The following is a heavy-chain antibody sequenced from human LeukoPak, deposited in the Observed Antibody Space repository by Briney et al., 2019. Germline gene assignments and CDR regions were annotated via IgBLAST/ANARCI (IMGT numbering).Heavy chain of an antibody. CDR2: IYHGGPT. CDR3: ARLLGSSYYSFDS. V-gene: IGHV4-39*01. D-gene: IGHD3-22*01. J-gene: IGHJ4*02. CDR1: GGSITSNYHY. Sequence: SETLSLTCTVSGGSITSNYHYWGWIRQPPGKGLEWMGNIYHGGPTYYSPSLQSRITISVDTSKNQFHVKLRSVTAADTAVYYCARLLGSSYYSFDSWGQGTLVTVSS.